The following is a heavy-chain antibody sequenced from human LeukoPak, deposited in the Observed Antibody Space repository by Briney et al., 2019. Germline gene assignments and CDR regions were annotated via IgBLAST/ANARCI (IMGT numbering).Heavy chain of an antibody. J-gene: IGHJ4*02. CDR1: GFTFSTYA. D-gene: IGHD6-19*01. CDR3: ARAYNSGWTFDY. CDR2: ISSNGGST. V-gene: IGHV3-64*01. Sequence: PGGSLRLSCAASGFTFSTYAIHWVHQAPGKGLEYVSAISSNGGSTYYASSVKGRFTISRDNSKNTLYLQMGSLRAEDMAVYYCARAYNSGWTFDYWGQGTLVTVSS.